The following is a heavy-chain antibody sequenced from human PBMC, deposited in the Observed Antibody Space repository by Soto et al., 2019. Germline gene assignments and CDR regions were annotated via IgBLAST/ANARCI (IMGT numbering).Heavy chain of an antibody. CDR1: GFTFSSYA. Sequence: GGSLRLSCAASGFTFSSYAMSWVRQAPGKGLEWVSAISGSGGSTYYADSVKGRFTISRDNSKNTLYLQMNSLRAEDTSVYYCAHHGASRSGYGMDVWGQGTTVTVSS. V-gene: IGHV3-23*01. CDR2: ISGSGGST. CDR3: AHHGASRSGYGMDV. J-gene: IGHJ6*02. D-gene: IGHD3-10*01.